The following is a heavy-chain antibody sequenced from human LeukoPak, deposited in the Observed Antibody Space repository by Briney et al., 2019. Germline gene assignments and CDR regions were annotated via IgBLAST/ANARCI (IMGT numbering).Heavy chain of an antibody. CDR3: TKLDYDSSAWYYFDF. CDR2: ITGSGGST. J-gene: IGHJ4*02. V-gene: IGHV3-23*01. CDR1: GFTFSSYG. D-gene: IGHD3-22*01. Sequence: PGGSLRLSCAASGFTFSSYGMSWVRQAPGKGLEWVSAITGSGGSTYYADFVKGRFTISRDNSKNTLYLQMNSLRAEDTAIYYCTKLDYDSSAWYYFDFWGQGTLVTVSS.